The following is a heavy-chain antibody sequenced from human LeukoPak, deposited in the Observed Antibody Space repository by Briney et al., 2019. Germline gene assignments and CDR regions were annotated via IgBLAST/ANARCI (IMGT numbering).Heavy chain of an antibody. CDR2: ISGSGGST. CDR3: AKGHHSGYIQGDY. Sequence: GGSLRLSCAASGFTFSSYAMSWVRQAPGKGLEWVSAISGSGGSTYYADSVKGRFTISRDNSKNTLYLQMNSLRAEDTAVYYRAKGHHSGYIQGDYWGQGTLVTVSS. CDR1: GFTFSSYA. J-gene: IGHJ4*02. V-gene: IGHV3-23*01. D-gene: IGHD5-12*01.